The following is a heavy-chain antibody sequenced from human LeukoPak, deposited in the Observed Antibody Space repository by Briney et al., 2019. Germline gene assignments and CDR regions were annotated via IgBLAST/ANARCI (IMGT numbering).Heavy chain of an antibody. D-gene: IGHD2-21*02. J-gene: IGHJ4*02. Sequence: GVLRLSCAASGFTFTRQTMSWVRQAPGKGLEWVASMKEDGSVINYVDSVKGRFTISRDNAKNSLFLQMNSLSAEDTAVYYCEKDLGGSGDYRPYWGQGSVVTVSS. CDR3: EKDLGGSGDYRPY. CDR2: MKEDGSVI. V-gene: IGHV3-7*03. CDR1: GFTFTRQT.